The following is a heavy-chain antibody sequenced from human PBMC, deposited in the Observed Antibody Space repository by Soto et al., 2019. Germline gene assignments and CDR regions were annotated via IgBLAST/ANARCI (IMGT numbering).Heavy chain of an antibody. CDR2: INPSGGST. CDR1: GYTFTSYY. CDR3: AREEYYGSGSYHIDY. J-gene: IGHJ4*02. D-gene: IGHD3-10*01. Sequence: GPSVKVSCKASGYTFTSYYMHWVRQAPGQGLEWMGIINPSGGSTSYAQKFQGRVTMTRDTSTSTVYMELSSLRSEDTAVYYCAREEYYGSGSYHIDYWGQGTLVTVSS. V-gene: IGHV1-46*01.